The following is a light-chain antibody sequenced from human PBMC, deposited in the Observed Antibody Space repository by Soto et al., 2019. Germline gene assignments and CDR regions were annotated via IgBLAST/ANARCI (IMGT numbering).Light chain of an antibody. CDR1: NGDVGAYNH. J-gene: IGLJ1*01. CDR3: SSYTSDSTAYV. Sequence: QSALTQPASVSGSPGQSITISCTGTNGDVGAYNHVSWYQHYPGKAPKVIIYDVSNRPSGVSDRFSGSKSSNTASLTISGLQAADEADYYCSSYTSDSTAYVFGGGTKLTVL. CDR2: DVS. V-gene: IGLV2-14*03.